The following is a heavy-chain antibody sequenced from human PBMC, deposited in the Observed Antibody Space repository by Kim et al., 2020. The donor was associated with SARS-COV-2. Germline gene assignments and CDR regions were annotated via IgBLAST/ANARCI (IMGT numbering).Heavy chain of an antibody. CDR1: GGSISSGGYY. V-gene: IGHV4-31*03. Sequence: SETLSLTCTVSGGSISSGGYYWSWIRQHPGKGLEWIGYIYYSGSTYYNPSLKSRVTISVDTSKNQFSLKLSSVTAADTAVYYCARAAGYSSSWTRRVNWFDPWGQGTLVTVSS. CDR2: IYYSGST. D-gene: IGHD6-13*01. J-gene: IGHJ5*02. CDR3: ARAAGYSSSWTRRVNWFDP.